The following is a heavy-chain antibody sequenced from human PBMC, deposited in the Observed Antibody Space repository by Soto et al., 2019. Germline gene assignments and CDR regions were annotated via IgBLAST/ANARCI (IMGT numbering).Heavy chain of an antibody. CDR2: IDPSDSYT. Sequence: GESLKISCNVSGCSFTSYWISCVLQIPGKGLEWMGRIDPSDSYTNYSPSFQGHVTISADKSISTAYLQWSSLKASDTAMYYCASGYSGYDPYYYYYYGMDVWGQGTTVTVSS. J-gene: IGHJ6*02. D-gene: IGHD5-12*01. V-gene: IGHV5-10-1*01. CDR3: ASGYSGYDPYYYYYYGMDV. CDR1: GCSFTSYW.